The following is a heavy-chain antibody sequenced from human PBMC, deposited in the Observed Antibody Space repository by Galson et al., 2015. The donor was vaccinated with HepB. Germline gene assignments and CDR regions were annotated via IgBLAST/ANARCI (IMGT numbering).Heavy chain of an antibody. D-gene: IGHD2-2*01. Sequence: SLRLSCAVSGFTFSNYSINWVRQAPGKGLEWVSSISSSGEYIYYADSVKGRFTISRDNAKNSLDLQMDSLTAEDTAVYYCVRTGRMPDCRGTHCSDFLGWFDPWGQGTLVTVSS. CDR3: VRTGRMPDCRGTHCSDFLGWFDP. V-gene: IGHV3-21*01. CDR1: GFTFSNYS. CDR2: ISSSGEYI. J-gene: IGHJ5*02.